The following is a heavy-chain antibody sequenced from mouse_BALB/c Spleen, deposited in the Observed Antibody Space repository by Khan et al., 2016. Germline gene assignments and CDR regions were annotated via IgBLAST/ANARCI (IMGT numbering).Heavy chain of an antibody. V-gene: IGHV5-15*02. CDR1: GFTFSDYG. CDR2: ISNLAYSI. D-gene: IGHD1-1*01. CDR3: ARVYYYGSSPWFAY. J-gene: IGHJ3*01. Sequence: EVELVESGGGLVQPGGSRKLSCAASGFTFSDYGMAWVRQAPGKGPEWVAFISNLAYSIHYADTVTGRFTISRENAKNTLYLEMSSLRSEDTAMYYCARVYYYGSSPWFAYWGQGTLVTVSA.